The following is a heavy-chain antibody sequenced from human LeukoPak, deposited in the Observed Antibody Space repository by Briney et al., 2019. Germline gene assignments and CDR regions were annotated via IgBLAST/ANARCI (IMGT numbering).Heavy chain of an antibody. V-gene: IGHV1-69*06. D-gene: IGHD3-22*01. Sequence: SVKVSCKASGGTFSSYAISWVRQAPGQGLEWMGGIIPTFGTANYAQKFQGRVTITADKSTSTAYMELSSLRSEDTAVYYCARSQYYYDSSGYRDPFHFDYWGQGTLVTVSS. CDR3: ARSQYYYDSSGYRDPFHFDY. CDR1: GGTFSSYA. J-gene: IGHJ4*02. CDR2: IIPTFGTA.